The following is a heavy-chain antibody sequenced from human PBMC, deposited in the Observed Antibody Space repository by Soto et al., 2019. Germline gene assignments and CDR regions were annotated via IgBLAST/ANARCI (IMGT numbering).Heavy chain of an antibody. Sequence: QVQLVESGGGVVQPGRSLRLSCAASGFTFSSYGMHWVRQAPGKGLEWVAVISYDGSNKYYADSVKGRFTISRDNSKNTLYLQMNSLRAEDTAVYYCAKEVYSGYDYFDYWGQGTLVTVSS. CDR3: AKEVYSGYDYFDY. D-gene: IGHD5-12*01. CDR1: GFTFSSYG. J-gene: IGHJ4*02. V-gene: IGHV3-30*18. CDR2: ISYDGSNK.